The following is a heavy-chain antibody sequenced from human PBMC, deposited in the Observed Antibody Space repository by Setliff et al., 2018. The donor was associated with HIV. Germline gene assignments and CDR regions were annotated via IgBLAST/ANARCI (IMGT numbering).Heavy chain of an antibody. CDR1: GYSFSNYA. D-gene: IGHD4-17*01. CDR3: ARALYGDYGGDLNWLDP. J-gene: IGHJ5*02. CDR2: IKTDSWSP. Sequence: ASVKVSCKASGYSFSNYAINWVRQAPGQGLEWMGWIKTDSWSPTYAQGFTGRFVFSVDTSVTTAYLQISSLKAEDTAVYYCARALYGDYGGDLNWLDPWGQGTLVTVSS. V-gene: IGHV7-4-1*02.